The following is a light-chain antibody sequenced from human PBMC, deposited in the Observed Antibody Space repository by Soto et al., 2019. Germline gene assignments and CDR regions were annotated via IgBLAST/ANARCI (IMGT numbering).Light chain of an antibody. CDR3: SAYAGSNKLV. CDR2: EVT. CDR1: SRDVGAYVY. V-gene: IGLV2-8*01. Sequence: QSVLTQPSSASGSPGESVTMSCTGTSRDVGAYVYVSWFQQHPGKAPKLLMYEVTKRPSGVPDRYSGSRSGNTASLTVSGLQVEDEADYYCSAYAGSNKLVFGGGTKLPVL. J-gene: IGLJ2*01.